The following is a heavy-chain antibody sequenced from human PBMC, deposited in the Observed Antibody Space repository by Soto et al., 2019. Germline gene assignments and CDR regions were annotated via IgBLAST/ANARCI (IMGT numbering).Heavy chain of an antibody. CDR2: INPSGGST. V-gene: IGHV1-46*01. J-gene: IGHJ6*02. D-gene: IGHD2-15*01. CDR1: GYTFTSYY. Sequence: ASVKVSCKASGYTFTSYYMHWVRQAPGQGLEWMGIINPSGGSTSYAQKFQGRVTMTRDTSTSTVYMELSSLRSEDTAVYYCARDVGYCSGGSCWEDGLYGMDVWGQGTTVTVS. CDR3: ARDVGYCSGGSCWEDGLYGMDV.